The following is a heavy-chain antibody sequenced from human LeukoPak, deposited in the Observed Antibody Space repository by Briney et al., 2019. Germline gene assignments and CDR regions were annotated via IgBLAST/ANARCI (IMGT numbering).Heavy chain of an antibody. CDR3: ARDVSDENGSASRIPLDS. V-gene: IGHV3-7*01. CDR2: IKQDLSER. J-gene: IGHJ4*02. Sequence: PGWSLRLSCPASGCTFRNNWMTWVRQAPGNGLEWLTNIKQDLSERKYVDHVKARFTISRDNVRNSLFLQMNSLRAEDTAVYYCARDVSDENGSASRIPLDSWGQGTLVSVSS. D-gene: IGHD6-6*01. CDR1: GCTFRNNW.